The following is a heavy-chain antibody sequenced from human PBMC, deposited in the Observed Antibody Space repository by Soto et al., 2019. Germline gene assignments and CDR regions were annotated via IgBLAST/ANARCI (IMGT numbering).Heavy chain of an antibody. J-gene: IGHJ4*02. V-gene: IGHV3-11*06. CDR1: GFTFSDYY. CDR2: ISSSSSYT. Sequence: SLRLSCAASGFTFSDYYMSWIRQAPGKGLEWVSYISSSSSYTNYADSVKGRFTISRDNAKNSLYLQMNSLRAEDTAVYYCARDDDDSSRPFDYWGQGTLVTVSS. D-gene: IGHD3-3*01. CDR3: ARDDDDSSRPFDY.